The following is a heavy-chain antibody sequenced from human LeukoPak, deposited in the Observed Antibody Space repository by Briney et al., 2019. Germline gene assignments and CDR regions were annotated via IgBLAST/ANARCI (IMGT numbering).Heavy chain of an antibody. CDR2: ISGSGGST. J-gene: IGHJ4*02. D-gene: IGHD3-16*02. V-gene: IGHV3-23*01. CDR3: ARGTKDDYVWGSYRYPKYYFDY. Sequence: PGGSLRPSCAASGFTFSSYAMSWVRQAPGKGLEWVSAISGSGGSTYYADSVKGRFTISRDNSKNTLYLQMNSLRAEDTAVYYCARGTKDDYVWGSYRYPKYYFDYWGQGTLVTVSS. CDR1: GFTFSSYA.